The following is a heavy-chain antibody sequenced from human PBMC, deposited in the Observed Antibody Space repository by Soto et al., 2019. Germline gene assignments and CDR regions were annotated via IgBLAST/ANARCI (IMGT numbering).Heavy chain of an antibody. CDR2: IIPIFGTA. CDR3: ARDRGVVVVPAAPDYYGMDV. D-gene: IGHD2-2*01. CDR1: GGTFSSYA. J-gene: IGHJ6*02. Sequence: QVQLVQSGAEVKKPGSSVKVSCKASGGTFSSYAISWVRQAPGQGLEWMGGIIPIFGTANYAQKFQGRVTITADKSMSTAYMELSSLRSEDTAVYYCARDRGVVVVPAAPDYYGMDVWGQGTTVTVSS. V-gene: IGHV1-69*06.